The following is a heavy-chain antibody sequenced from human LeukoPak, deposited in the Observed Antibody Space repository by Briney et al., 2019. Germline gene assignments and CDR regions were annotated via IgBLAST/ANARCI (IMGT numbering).Heavy chain of an antibody. CDR2: IYHSGST. Sequence: SETLSLTCAVSGYSISSGYYWGWIRQPPGKGLGWIGSIYHSGSTYYNPSLKSRITISVDTSKNQFSLKLSSVTAADTAVYYCARILRTTRTPFDYWGQGTLATVSS. CDR1: GYSISSGYY. V-gene: IGHV4-38-2*01. J-gene: IGHJ4*02. CDR3: ARILRTTRTPFDY. D-gene: IGHD1-1*01.